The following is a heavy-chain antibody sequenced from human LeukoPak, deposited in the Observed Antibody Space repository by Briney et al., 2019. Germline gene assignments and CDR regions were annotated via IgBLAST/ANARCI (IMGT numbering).Heavy chain of an antibody. J-gene: IGHJ3*02. V-gene: IGHV4-34*01. CDR1: GGSFSGYY. CDR3: ARPFAANDAFDI. D-gene: IGHD6-25*01. CDR2: IYHSGST. Sequence: PSETLSLTCAVYGGSFSGYYWSWLRQPPGKGLEWIGSIYHSGSTYYNPSLKSRVTISVDTSKNQFSLKLSPVTAADTAVYYCARPFAANDAFDIWGQGTMVTVSS.